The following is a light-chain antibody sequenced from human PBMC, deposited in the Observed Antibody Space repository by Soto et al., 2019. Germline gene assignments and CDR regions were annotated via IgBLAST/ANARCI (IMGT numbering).Light chain of an antibody. CDR3: QQYNTWPPST. CDR2: GAS. CDR1: QSVSSN. Sequence: EIVMTQSPATLSVSPGERATLSCRASQSVSSNLAWYQQKPGQATRLLIYGASTRATGIPARFSGSGSGTEFTLTIRSLQSEDFAVYYCQQYNTWPPSTFGQGTKLEIK. V-gene: IGKV3-15*01. J-gene: IGKJ2*01.